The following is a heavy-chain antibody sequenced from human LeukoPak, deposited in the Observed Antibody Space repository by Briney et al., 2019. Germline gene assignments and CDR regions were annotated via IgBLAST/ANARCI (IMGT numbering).Heavy chain of an antibody. CDR1: GFTFGDYA. V-gene: IGHV3-49*03. CDR3: TRGQYADYYGSGIYFDY. Sequence: GGSLRPSCTASGFTFGDYAMSWFRQAPGKGLEWVGFIRSKAYGGTTEYAASVKGRFTISRDDSKSIAYLQMNSLKTEDTAVYYCTRGQYADYYGSGIYFDYWGQGTLVTVSS. J-gene: IGHJ4*02. CDR2: IRSKAYGGTT. D-gene: IGHD3-10*01.